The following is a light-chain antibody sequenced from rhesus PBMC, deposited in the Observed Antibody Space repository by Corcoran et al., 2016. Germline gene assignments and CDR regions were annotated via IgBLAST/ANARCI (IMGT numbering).Light chain of an antibody. CDR2: GAS. CDR1: QGINKE. J-gene: IGKJ1*01. Sequence: DIQMTQSPSSLSASVGARVTVTCRASQGINKELSWYQQKPGKAPTLLSYGASSLHAGVSSRFSGRGSGKDYTLTISSLQPEDVATYYCLQDYTTAWTFGQGTKVEIK. CDR3: LQDYTTAWT. V-gene: IGKV1-94*01.